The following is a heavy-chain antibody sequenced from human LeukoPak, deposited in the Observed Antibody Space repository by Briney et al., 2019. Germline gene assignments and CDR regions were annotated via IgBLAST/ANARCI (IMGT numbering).Heavy chain of an antibody. D-gene: IGHD6-13*01. V-gene: IGHV1-24*01. CDR1: GYTLTELS. J-gene: IGHJ3*02. Sequence: GASVTVSFKVSGYTLTELSMHWVRQAPGKGLEWMGGFDLEDGETIYAQKFHGRVTMTKDTSTDTAYMELSSLRSEDTAVYYCATLGRYSSSWLDAFDIWGQGTMVTVSS. CDR2: FDLEDGET. CDR3: ATLGRYSSSWLDAFDI.